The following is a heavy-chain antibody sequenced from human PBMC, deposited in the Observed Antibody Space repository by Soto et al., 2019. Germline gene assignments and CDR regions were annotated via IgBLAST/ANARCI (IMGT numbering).Heavy chain of an antibody. CDR2: MYHSGDS. CDR1: GGSISTDNW. Sequence: LRRTLSLTCAVSGGSISTDNWWSWVRQPPGKGLEWIGEMYHSGDSNFNPSLKSRVTISVDKSKNQFSMQMASVTAADTALYYCTRASASSMLRGVVINWGRGTQVTVSS. V-gene: IGHV4-4*03. CDR3: TRASASSMLRGVVIN. J-gene: IGHJ4*02. D-gene: IGHD3-10*01.